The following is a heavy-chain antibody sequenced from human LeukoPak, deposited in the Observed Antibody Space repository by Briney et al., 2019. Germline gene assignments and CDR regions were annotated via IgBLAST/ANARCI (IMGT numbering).Heavy chain of an antibody. CDR2: IYPGDSDR. Sequence: GECLKISCKGSGYTFPSYWIAWVRQMPGKGLEWMGNIYPGDSDRRYSPSFQGLVTISADKSVSTAYLQWSSLRASDTAMYYCVVQAALGTSGVWGQGTTVTVSS. V-gene: IGHV5-51*01. D-gene: IGHD6-13*01. J-gene: IGHJ6*02. CDR3: VVQAALGTSGV. CDR1: GYTFPSYW.